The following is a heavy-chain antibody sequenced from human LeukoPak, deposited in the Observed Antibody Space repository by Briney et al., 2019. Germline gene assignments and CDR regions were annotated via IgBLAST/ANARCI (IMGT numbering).Heavy chain of an antibody. CDR1: GGSISSGGYY. Sequence: SQTLSLACTVSGGSISSGGYYWSWIRQHPGKGLEWIGYIYYSGSTYYNPSLKSRVTISVDTSKNQFSLKLSSVTAADTAVYYCARGYSSGLDYWGQGTLVTVSS. CDR2: IYYSGST. D-gene: IGHD6-19*01. J-gene: IGHJ4*02. CDR3: ARGYSSGLDY. V-gene: IGHV4-31*03.